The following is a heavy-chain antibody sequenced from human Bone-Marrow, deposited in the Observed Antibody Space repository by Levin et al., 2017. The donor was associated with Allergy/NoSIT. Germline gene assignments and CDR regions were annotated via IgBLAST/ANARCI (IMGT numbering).Heavy chain of an antibody. CDR2: MSWNSGNI. J-gene: IGHJ6*02. V-gene: IGHV3-9*01. CDR1: GFKFDDYA. D-gene: IGHD3-10*01. CDR3: AKSGFGDLYFHGMDV. Sequence: PGGSLRLSCTASGFKFDDYAMHWVRQAPGKGLEWVSGMSWNSGNIGYADSMKGRFTISRDNAKNSLYLQMNSLRAEDTALYYCAKSGFGDLYFHGMDVWGQGTTVTVSS.